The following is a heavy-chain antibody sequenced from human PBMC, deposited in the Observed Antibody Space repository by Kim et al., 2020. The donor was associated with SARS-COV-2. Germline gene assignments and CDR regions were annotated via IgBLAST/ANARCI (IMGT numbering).Heavy chain of an antibody. CDR2: IGTAGDT. V-gene: IGHV3-13*04. Sequence: GGSLRLSCAASGFTFSSYDMHWVRQATGKGLEWVSAIGTAGDTYYPGSGKGRFTISRENATNSLHRQMNSLRAADTAVYYCARGEEDGMDDWGQGTRVTVSS. CDR3: ARGEEDGMDD. CDR1: GFTFSSYD. J-gene: IGHJ6*02.